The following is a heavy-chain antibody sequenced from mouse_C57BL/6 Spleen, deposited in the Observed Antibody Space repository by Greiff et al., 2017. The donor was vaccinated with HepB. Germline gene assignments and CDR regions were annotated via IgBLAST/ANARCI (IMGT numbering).Heavy chain of an antibody. D-gene: IGHD2-4*01. J-gene: IGHJ3*01. CDR1: GYTFTSYW. CDR2: IDPSDSET. V-gene: IGHV1-52*01. Sequence: VQLQQPGAELVRPGSSVKLSCKASGYTFTSYWMHWVKQRPIQGLEWIGNIDPSDSETHYNQKFKDKATLTVDKSSSTAYMQLSSLTSEDSAVYYGARNYDYDGFAYWGQGTLVTVSA. CDR3: ARNYDYDGFAY.